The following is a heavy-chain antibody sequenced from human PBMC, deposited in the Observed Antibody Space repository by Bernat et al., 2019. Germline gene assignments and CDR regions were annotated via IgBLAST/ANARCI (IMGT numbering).Heavy chain of an antibody. CDR2: IWYDGGNK. CDR1: GFTLSSYG. J-gene: IGHJ6*03. CDR3: ARSYYNNHHYYYMDV. D-gene: IGHD4-4*01. V-gene: IGHV3-33*01. Sequence: QVQLVESGGGVVQPGRSLRLSCAASGFTLSSYGMHWVRQAPGKGLEWVAVIWYDGGNKYYADSVKGRFTISRDNSKNTMYLQMNSLRAEDTAVYYCARSYYNNHHYYYMDVWGKGTTVTVSS.